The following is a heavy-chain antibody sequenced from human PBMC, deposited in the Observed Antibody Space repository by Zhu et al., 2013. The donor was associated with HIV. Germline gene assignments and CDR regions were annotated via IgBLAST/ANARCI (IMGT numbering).Heavy chain of an antibody. V-gene: IGHV1-2*02. Sequence: ASVKVSCKASGYTFTGYYMHWVRQAPGQGLEWMGWINPNSGGTNYAQKFQGRVTMTRDTSISTAYMELSRLRSDDTAVYYCAGGWQWLAPDYFDYWGQGTLVTVSX. CDR2: INPNSGGT. J-gene: IGHJ4*02. CDR1: GYTFTGYY. CDR3: AGGWQWLAPDYFDY. D-gene: IGHD6-19*01.